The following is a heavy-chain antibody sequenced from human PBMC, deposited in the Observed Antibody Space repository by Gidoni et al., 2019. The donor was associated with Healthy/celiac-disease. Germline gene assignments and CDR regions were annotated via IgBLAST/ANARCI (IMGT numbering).Heavy chain of an antibody. CDR1: GFTFSSYG. Sequence: QVQLVESGGGVVQPGRSLRLSCAASGFTFSSYGMHWVRQDPGKGLEWVAVISYDGSNKYYADSVKGRFTISRDNSKNTLYLQMNSLRAEDTAVYYCAKDRKENYYGSEKYYYYYGMDVWGQGTTVTVSS. CDR3: AKDRKENYYGSEKYYYYYGMDV. D-gene: IGHD3-10*01. V-gene: IGHV3-30*18. CDR2: ISYDGSNK. J-gene: IGHJ6*02.